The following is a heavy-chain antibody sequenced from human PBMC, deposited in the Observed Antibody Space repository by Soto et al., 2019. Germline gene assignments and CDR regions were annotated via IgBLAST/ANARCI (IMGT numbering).Heavy chain of an antibody. CDR1: GFTFSSYG. CDR2: IWYDGSNK. Sequence: ESGGGVVQPGRSLRLSCAASGFTFSSYGMHWVRQAPGKGLEWVAVIWYDGSNKYYADSVKGRFSISRDNSKNTLYLQMNRLSAEDTAVYYCARDTLMVRGVIYYYYGMDVWGQGTTVTVSS. CDR3: ARDTLMVRGVIYYYYGMDV. J-gene: IGHJ6*02. V-gene: IGHV3-33*01. D-gene: IGHD3-10*01.